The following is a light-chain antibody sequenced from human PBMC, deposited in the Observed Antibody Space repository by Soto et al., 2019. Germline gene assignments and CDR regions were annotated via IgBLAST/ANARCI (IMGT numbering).Light chain of an antibody. V-gene: IGKV3-20*01. CDR3: QQYGSSPLT. J-gene: IGKJ4*01. CDR2: DAS. CDR1: QSVSSSY. Sequence: EMVLTQSPGTLYLSPGERATLSCRASQSVSSSYLAWYQQKPGQAPRLLIYDASSRATGIPDRSSGSGSGTDFTLTISRLEPEDFAVYYCQQYGSSPLTFGGGTKVEIK.